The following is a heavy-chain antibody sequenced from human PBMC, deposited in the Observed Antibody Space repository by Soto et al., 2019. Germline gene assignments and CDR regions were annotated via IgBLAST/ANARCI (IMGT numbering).Heavy chain of an antibody. J-gene: IGHJ4*02. CDR3: ARIVVVPAAIDY. V-gene: IGHV5-10-1*01. Sequence: PGESLKISCKGSGYSFTSYWISWVRQVPGKGLEWMGRIDPSDSYTNYSPSFQGHVTISADKSISTAYLQWSSLKASDTAMYYCARIVVVPAAIDYWGQGTLVTVSS. CDR2: IDPSDSYT. CDR1: GYSFTSYW. D-gene: IGHD2-2*01.